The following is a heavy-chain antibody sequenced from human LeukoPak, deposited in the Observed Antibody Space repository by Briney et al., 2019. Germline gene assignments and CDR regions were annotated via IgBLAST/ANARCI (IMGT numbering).Heavy chain of an antibody. CDR1: GFTFSSHW. CDR3: ARGNSGSSYGFAFEI. D-gene: IGHD5-18*01. J-gene: IGHJ3*02. CDR2: INSDGSST. V-gene: IGHV3-74*01. Sequence: PGGSLRLSCAASGFTFSSHWMHWVRQAPGKGLVWVSRINSDGSSTSYVDSVAGRFTISRDNAKNTLYLQMNSLRAEDTAVYHCARGNSGSSYGFAFEIWGQGTMVTVSS.